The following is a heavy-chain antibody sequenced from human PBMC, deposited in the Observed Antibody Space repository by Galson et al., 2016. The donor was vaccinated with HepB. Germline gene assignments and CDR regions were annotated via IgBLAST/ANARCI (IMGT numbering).Heavy chain of an antibody. V-gene: IGHV3-49*03. J-gene: IGHJ4*02. Sequence: SLRLSCAASGFTFSDYAMSWFRQAPGKGLEWVGVIRSTAYGGTTEYAASVKGRFTMSRDESKSVAYLHINSVKTDDTAGYYCTKVIYDILTGYRSLSDYWGQGTRVTVSS. CDR1: GFTFSDYA. D-gene: IGHD3-9*01. CDR2: IRSTAYGGTT. CDR3: TKVIYDILTGYRSLSDY.